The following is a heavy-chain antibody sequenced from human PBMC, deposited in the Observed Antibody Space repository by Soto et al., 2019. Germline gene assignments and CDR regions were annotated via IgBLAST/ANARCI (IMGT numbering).Heavy chain of an antibody. CDR3: VMVDNYVTPTPQDV. Sequence: QVQLVQSGGEVKKPGASVKVSCKASGYIFVNYGIAWVRQAPGQGLEWMGWISPYTGNTHSATKVQGRLTMTTDTSTSTAYMGLGSLTSDDTAVYYCVMVDNYVTPTPQDVWGQGTTVTVSS. D-gene: IGHD3-16*01. J-gene: IGHJ6*02. CDR1: GYIFVNYG. CDR2: ISPYTGNT. V-gene: IGHV1-18*01.